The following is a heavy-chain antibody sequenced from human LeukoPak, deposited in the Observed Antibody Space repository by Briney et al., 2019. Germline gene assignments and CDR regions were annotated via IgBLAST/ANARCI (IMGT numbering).Heavy chain of an antibody. CDR1: GFTFSHYE. Sequence: PGGSLRLSCAASGFTFSHYEMNWVSQAPGKGLEWVSFISGSGDHIEYADSVKGRFTISRDNAKNSLYLQMSSLRAEDTAVYYCARDKGSNGYWGQGTLVTVSS. J-gene: IGHJ4*02. V-gene: IGHV3-48*03. CDR2: ISGSGDHI. D-gene: IGHD2-8*01. CDR3: ARDKGSNGY.